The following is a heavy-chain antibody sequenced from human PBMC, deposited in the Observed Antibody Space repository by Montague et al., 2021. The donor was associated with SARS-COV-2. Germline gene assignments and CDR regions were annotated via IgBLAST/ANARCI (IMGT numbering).Heavy chain of an antibody. V-gene: IGHV6-1*01. J-gene: IGHJ4*02. Sequence: CAISGDSVSINSAAWNWIRQSPSRGLERLVMTYYRSKWYNDYAVSVKSRMTINPDTSKNQFSLQLNSVTPEDTAVYYCARGGSWLYYFDYWGQGTLVTVSS. CDR3: ARGGSWLYYFDY. CDR1: GDSVSINSAA. D-gene: IGHD6-13*01. CDR2: TYYRSKWYN.